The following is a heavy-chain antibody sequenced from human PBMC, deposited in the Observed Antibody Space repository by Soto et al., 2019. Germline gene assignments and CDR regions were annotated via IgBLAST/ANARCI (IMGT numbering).Heavy chain of an antibody. V-gene: IGHV1-8*01. CDR1: GYTFTSYD. CDR3: ARSLQGPYYYYYGMDV. CDR2: MNPSSGNT. J-gene: IGHJ6*02. Sequence: ASVKVSCKASGYTFTSYDINWVRQATGQGLEWMGWMNPSSGNTGYAQKFQGRVTMTRNTSISTAYMELSGLRSEDTAVYYCARSLQGPYYYYYGMDVWGQGTTVTVSS.